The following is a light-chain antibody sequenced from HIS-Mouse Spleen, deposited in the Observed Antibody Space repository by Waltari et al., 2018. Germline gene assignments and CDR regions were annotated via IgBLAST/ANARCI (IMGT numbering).Light chain of an antibody. CDR1: RSDVGGYNY. CDR2: EVS. V-gene: IGLV2-14*01. Sequence: QSALTQPPSVSGSPGQAITISCTGTRSDVGGYNYVSWYQQHPGKAPKLMIYEVSNRPSGVSNRFSGSKSGNTASLTISGLQAEDEADYYCSSYTSSSTLVFGGGTKLTVL. J-gene: IGLJ3*02. CDR3: SSYTSSSTLV.